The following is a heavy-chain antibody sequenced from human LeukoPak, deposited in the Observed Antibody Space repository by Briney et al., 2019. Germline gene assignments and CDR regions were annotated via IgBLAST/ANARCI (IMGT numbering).Heavy chain of an antibody. CDR1: GYTFTSYD. J-gene: IGHJ6*03. CDR3: ARGYCSGGSCYSRYYYYYMDV. CDR2: IIPIFGTA. Sequence: GASVKVSCKASGYTFTSYDITWVRQAPGQGLEWMGGIIPIFGTANYAQKFQGRVTITTDESTSTAYMELSSLRSEDTAVYYCARGYCSGGSCYSRYYYYYMDVWGKGTTVTVSS. V-gene: IGHV1-69*05. D-gene: IGHD2-15*01.